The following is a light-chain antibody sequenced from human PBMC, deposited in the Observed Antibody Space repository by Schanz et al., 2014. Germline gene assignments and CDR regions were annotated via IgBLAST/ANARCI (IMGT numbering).Light chain of an antibody. CDR3: CSYAGINTYV. J-gene: IGLJ1*01. Sequence: QSALTQPASVSGSPGQSITISCTGTSSDLGGYNFVSWYQHHPGKAPKLLIYDVNNRPSGVSTRFSGSKSGNTASLSISGLRSEDEADYYCCSYAGINTYVFGTGTKLTVL. V-gene: IGLV2-14*03. CDR1: SSDLGGYNF. CDR2: DVN.